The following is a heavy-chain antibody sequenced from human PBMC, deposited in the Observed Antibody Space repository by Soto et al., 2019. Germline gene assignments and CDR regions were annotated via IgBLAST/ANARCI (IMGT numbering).Heavy chain of an antibody. CDR2: IYYSGST. V-gene: IGHV4-61*01. J-gene: IGHJ4*02. CDR1: GGSVSSGSYY. Sequence: QVQLQESGPGLVKPSETLSLTCTVSGGSVSSGSYYWSWIRQPPGKGLEWIGYIYYSGSTNYNPYLKSRVTISVDTSKNQFSLKLRSVTAADTAVYYCARRSSSYCTNGVCSPLYYFDYWGQGTLVTVSS. D-gene: IGHD2-8*01. CDR3: ARRSSSYCTNGVCSPLYYFDY.